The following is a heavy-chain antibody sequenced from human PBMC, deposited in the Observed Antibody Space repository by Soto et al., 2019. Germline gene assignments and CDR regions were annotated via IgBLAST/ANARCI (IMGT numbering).Heavy chain of an antibody. CDR1: GFTFSGSA. Sequence: GGSLRLSCAASGFTFSGSAMHWVRQASGKGLEWVGRIRSKANSYATAYAASVKGRFTISRDDSKNTAYLQMNSLKTEDTAVYYCTRHEVVGATTVDYWGQGTLVTVSS. CDR2: IRSKANSYAT. CDR3: TRHEVVGATTVDY. J-gene: IGHJ4*02. D-gene: IGHD1-26*01. V-gene: IGHV3-73*01.